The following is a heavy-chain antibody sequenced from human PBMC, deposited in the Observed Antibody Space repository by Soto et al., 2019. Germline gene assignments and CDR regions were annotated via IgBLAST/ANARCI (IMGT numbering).Heavy chain of an antibody. J-gene: IGHJ4*02. CDR2: TFYRSKWSS. Sequence: SQTLSLTCAISWDSVSSKSAAWNWIRQSPSRGLEWLGRTFYRSKWSSEYALSVKSRITINPDTSKNQFSLQLNSVTPEDTAVYYCARGNYAFDSWGQGTLVTVSS. D-gene: IGHD1-7*01. CDR3: ARGNYAFDS. V-gene: IGHV6-1*01. CDR1: WDSVSSKSAA.